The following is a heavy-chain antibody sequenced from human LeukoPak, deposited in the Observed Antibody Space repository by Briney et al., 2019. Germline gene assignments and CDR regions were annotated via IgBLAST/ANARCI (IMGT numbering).Heavy chain of an antibody. Sequence: SETLSLTCTVSGGSISSRSYYWGWLRQPPGKGLEWIGSIYYSGSTYYNPSLKSRVTISVDTSKNQFSLKLSSVTAADTAVYYCARRRYRNWFDPWGQGTLVIVSS. CDR3: ARRRYRNWFDP. CDR2: IYYSGST. J-gene: IGHJ5*02. CDR1: GGSISSRSYY. D-gene: IGHD3-16*02. V-gene: IGHV4-39*01.